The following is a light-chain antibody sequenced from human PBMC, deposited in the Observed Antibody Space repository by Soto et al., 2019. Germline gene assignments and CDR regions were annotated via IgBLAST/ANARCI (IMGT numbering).Light chain of an antibody. J-gene: IGKJ4*01. Sequence: EIVMTQSPATLSVSPGQRATLSCRASQSISSDLAWYQQKPGQAPRLLIYGASTRATGFPARFSGSGSGTEFTLIISSLQSEDFAVYYCQQYNNWPLTFVGGTKVEIK. V-gene: IGKV3-15*01. CDR3: QQYNNWPLT. CDR1: QSISSD. CDR2: GAS.